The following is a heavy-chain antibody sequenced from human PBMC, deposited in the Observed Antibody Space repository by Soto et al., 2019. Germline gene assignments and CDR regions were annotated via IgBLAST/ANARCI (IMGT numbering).Heavy chain of an antibody. CDR2: MNPNSGNT. D-gene: IGHD3-9*01. J-gene: IGHJ6*03. CDR1: GYTFTRYD. V-gene: IGHV1-8*01. Sequence: QVQLVQSGAEVKKPGASVKVSCKASGYTFTRYDINWVRQATGQGLEWMGWMNPNSGNTGYAQKFQGRVTMTRDTSINTAYMELSSLRSEDTAVYYCARGKREHDILTDSYYYYMDVWGKGTTVTVSS. CDR3: ARGKREHDILTDSYYYYMDV.